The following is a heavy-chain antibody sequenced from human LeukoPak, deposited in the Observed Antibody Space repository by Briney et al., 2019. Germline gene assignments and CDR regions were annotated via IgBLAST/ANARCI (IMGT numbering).Heavy chain of an antibody. CDR1: GGSFSGCY. D-gene: IGHD3-9*01. Sequence: SETLSLTCAVYGGSFSGCYWSWIRQPPGKGLEWIGEINHSGSTNYNPSLKSRVTISVDTSKNQFSLKLSSVTAADTAAYYCARDYDVLTAYPPTQLFDPWGQGTLVTVSS. J-gene: IGHJ5*02. CDR3: ARDYDVLTAYPPTQLFDP. V-gene: IGHV4-34*01. CDR2: INHSGST.